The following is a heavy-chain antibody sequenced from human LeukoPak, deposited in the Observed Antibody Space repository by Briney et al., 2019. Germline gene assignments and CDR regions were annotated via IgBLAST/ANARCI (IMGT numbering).Heavy chain of an antibody. CDR3: ARQTPAQDAFDL. CDR2: IYPGDSDT. J-gene: IGHJ3*01. V-gene: IGHV5-51*01. CDR1: GYSFTTHW. Sequence: GESLQISCKGSGYSFTTHWIAWVRQMPGKGLEWMGIIYPGDSDTRYSPSFQGQVTFSADKSITTAYLQWGSLKASDTAIYFCARQTPAQDAFDLWGQGTMVTVSS.